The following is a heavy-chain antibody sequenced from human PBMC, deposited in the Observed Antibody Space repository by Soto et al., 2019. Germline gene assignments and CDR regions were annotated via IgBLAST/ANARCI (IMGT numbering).Heavy chain of an antibody. V-gene: IGHV1-69*13. CDR2: IIPIFGTA. D-gene: IGHD1-26*01. CDR3: ASASGTPPHDAFDI. J-gene: IGHJ3*02. Sequence: SVEVSCKASGGTFSSYAISWVRQAPGQGLEWMGGIIPIFGTANYAQKFQGRVTITADESTSTAYMELSSLRSEDTAVYYCASASGTPPHDAFDIWGQGTMVTVSS. CDR1: GGTFSSYA.